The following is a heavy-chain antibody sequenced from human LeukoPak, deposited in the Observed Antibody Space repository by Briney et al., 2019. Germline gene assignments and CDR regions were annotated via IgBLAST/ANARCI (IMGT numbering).Heavy chain of an antibody. CDR2: INHSGST. V-gene: IGHV4-34*01. J-gene: IGHJ6*03. CDR3: ARHYYGSGSYYNRYYYYMDV. CDR1: GGSFSGYY. Sequence: KTSETLSLTCAVYGGSFSGYYWSWIRQPPGKGLEWIGEINHSGSTNYNPSPKSRVTISVDTSKNQFSLKLSSVTAADTAVYYCARHYYGSGSYYNRYYYYMDVWGKGTTVTISS. D-gene: IGHD3-10*01.